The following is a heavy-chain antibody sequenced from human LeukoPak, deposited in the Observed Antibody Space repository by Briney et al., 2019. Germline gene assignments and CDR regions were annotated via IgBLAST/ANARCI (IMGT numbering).Heavy chain of an antibody. CDR3: PRDWFVD. CDR2: INSGGTII. V-gene: IGHV3-48*03. Sequence: HPGGSLRLSCAASGFTFSSNERNWVRQAPGKGLEWVSYINSGGTIIYYADSVRGRFTISRDNAKDSLYLQMSSLRAEDTAGYYCPRDWFVDWGQGTLVIVSS. CDR1: GFTFSSNE. J-gene: IGHJ4*02.